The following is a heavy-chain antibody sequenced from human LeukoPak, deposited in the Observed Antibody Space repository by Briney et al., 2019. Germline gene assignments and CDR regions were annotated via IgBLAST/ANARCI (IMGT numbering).Heavy chain of an antibody. Sequence: GASVKVSCKXSGYTFTSDGISWVRQAPGQGLEWMGRISAYNGNTNYAQKLQGRVTMTTDTSTSTAYMELRSLRSDDTAVYYCARAEVSVATIGNWFDPWGQGTLVTVSS. J-gene: IGHJ5*02. D-gene: IGHD5-12*01. CDR1: GYTFTSDG. CDR3: ARAEVSVATIGNWFDP. V-gene: IGHV1-18*01. CDR2: ISAYNGNT.